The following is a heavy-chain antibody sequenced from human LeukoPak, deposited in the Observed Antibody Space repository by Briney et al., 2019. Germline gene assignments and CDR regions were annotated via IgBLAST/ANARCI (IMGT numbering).Heavy chain of an antibody. J-gene: IGHJ4*02. V-gene: IGHV3-9*01. Sequence: PGRSLRLSCAASGFTFDDYAMHWVRQAPGKGLEWVSGISWNSVTIGYADSVRGRFTISRDNAKNSLYLQMNSLRAEDTALYYCAKDEEATGLDYFDYWGQGTLVTVSS. CDR2: ISWNSVTI. CDR1: GFTFDDYA. D-gene: IGHD1-14*01. CDR3: AKDEEATGLDYFDY.